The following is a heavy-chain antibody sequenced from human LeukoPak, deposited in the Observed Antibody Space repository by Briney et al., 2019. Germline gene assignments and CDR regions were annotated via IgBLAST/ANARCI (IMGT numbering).Heavy chain of an antibody. CDR1: AGSISSYY. V-gene: IGHV4-59*01. CDR2: IYYSGST. J-gene: IGHJ6*02. Sequence: SETLSLTCTVSAGSISSYYWSWIRQPPGKGLEWIGYIYYSGSTNYNPSLKSRVTISVHTSKNQFSLKLSSVTAADTAVYYCARDRAESSGYYYYYGMDVWGQGTTVTVSS. D-gene: IGHD2-15*01. CDR3: ARDRAESSGYYYYYGMDV.